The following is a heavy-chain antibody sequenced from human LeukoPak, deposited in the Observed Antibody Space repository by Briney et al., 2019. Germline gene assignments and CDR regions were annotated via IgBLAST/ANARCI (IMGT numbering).Heavy chain of an antibody. J-gene: IGHJ5*02. CDR3: AKDLSYGSLWFDP. V-gene: IGHV3-33*06. D-gene: IGHD3-10*01. CDR1: GFTFRSHG. Sequence: GGSLRLSCAASGFTFRSHGMQWVRQAPGKGLEWVALIWYDGSRTNYVDSVMGRFTISRDSSKNTLYLQMDNLRVEDTAVYFCAKDLSYGSLWFDPWGQGTLVTVSS. CDR2: IWYDGSRT.